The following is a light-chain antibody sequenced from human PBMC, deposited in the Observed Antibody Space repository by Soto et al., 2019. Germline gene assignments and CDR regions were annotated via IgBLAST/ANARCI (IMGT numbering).Light chain of an antibody. Sequence: EIVLTQAPATLSLSPGERATLSCRASQGVGSFLAWYQQKPGQAPRLLIYDTSLSATSIPARFSGSGSGTDFTLTISSLEPEDFAVYYCQQRNSWPPTFTDGQGTRLE. V-gene: IGKV3-11*01. J-gene: IGKJ5*01. CDR1: QGVGSF. CDR2: DTS. CDR3: QQRNSWPPTFT.